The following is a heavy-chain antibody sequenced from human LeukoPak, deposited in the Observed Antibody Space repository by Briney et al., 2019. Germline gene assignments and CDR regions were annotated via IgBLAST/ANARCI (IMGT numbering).Heavy chain of an antibody. J-gene: IGHJ6*02. CDR2: INPSGST. CDR1: GGSFSGYY. D-gene: IGHD3-3*01. V-gene: IGHV4-34*01. CDR3: ARGSGLETYYYYGMDV. Sequence: PETLSLTCAVYGGSFSGYYWSWIRQPPGKGLEWIGEINPSGSTNYNPSLKSRVTISLHTSKRQFSLKLSSVSAADTAVYYCARGSGLETYYYYGMDVWGQGTTVTASS.